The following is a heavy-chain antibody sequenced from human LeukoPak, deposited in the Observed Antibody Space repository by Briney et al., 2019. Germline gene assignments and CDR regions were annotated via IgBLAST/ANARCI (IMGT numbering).Heavy chain of an antibody. CDR3: ARGDFPGLTGPFDY. J-gene: IGHJ4*03. CDR1: GGSFSGYY. CDR2: INHSGST. V-gene: IGHV4-34*01. D-gene: IGHD3-9*01. Sequence: SETLSLTCAVYGGSFSGYYWSWIRQPPGKGLEWIGEINHSGSTNYNPSLKSRVTISVDTSKNQFSLKLSSVTAADTAVYYCARGDFPGLTGPFDYWGQGTTVTVSS.